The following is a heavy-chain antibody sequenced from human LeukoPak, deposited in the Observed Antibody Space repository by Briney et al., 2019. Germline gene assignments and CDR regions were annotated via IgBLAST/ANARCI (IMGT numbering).Heavy chain of an antibody. V-gene: IGHV4-4*07. CDR1: GGSISSYY. J-gene: IGHJ6*03. Sequence: PSETLSLTCTVSGGSISSYYWSWIRRPAGKGLEWIGRIYTSGSTNYNPSLKSRVTMSVDTSKNQFSLKLSSVTAADTAVYYCARDSGDDSSFNYYYYMDVWGKGTTVTVSS. D-gene: IGHD6-6*01. CDR2: IYTSGST. CDR3: ARDSGDDSSFNYYYYMDV.